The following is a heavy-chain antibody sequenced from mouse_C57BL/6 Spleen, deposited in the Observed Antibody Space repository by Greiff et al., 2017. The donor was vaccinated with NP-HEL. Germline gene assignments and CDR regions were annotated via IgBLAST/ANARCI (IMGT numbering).Heavy chain of an antibody. D-gene: IGHD2-1*01. CDR1: GYTFTSYW. J-gene: IGHJ3*01. Sequence: EVKLMESGTVLARPGASVKMSCKTSGYTFTSYWMHWVKQRPGQGLEWIGAIYPGNSDTSYNQQFKGKAKLTAVTYASTAYVELSSLTNEDSAVYYWTRSSYYGKVAWFAYWGQGTLVTVSA. V-gene: IGHV1-5*01. CDR2: IYPGNSDT. CDR3: TRSSYYGKVAWFAY.